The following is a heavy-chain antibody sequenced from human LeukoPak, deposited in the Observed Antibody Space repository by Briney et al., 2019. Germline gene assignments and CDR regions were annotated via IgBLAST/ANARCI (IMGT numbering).Heavy chain of an antibody. V-gene: IGHV3-30*18. Sequence: PGGSLRLSCAASGFTFSSYGMHWVRQAPGKGLEWVAFISYDGSNKYYADSVKGRFTISRDNSKNTLYLQMNSLRDEDTAVYYCAKDFGSGSYYDYWGQGTLVTVSS. CDR1: GFTFSSYG. CDR3: AKDFGSGSYYDY. CDR2: ISYDGSNK. J-gene: IGHJ4*02. D-gene: IGHD1-26*01.